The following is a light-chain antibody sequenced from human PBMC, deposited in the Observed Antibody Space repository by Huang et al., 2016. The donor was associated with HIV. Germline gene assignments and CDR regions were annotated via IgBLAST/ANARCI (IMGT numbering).Light chain of an antibody. V-gene: IGKV1-6*01. Sequence: AIQMTQFPSSLSASVGARVTITCRASQGIRNDLGWYQQKPGKAPKVLLYGASTLQSGVPSRFSGSGSGTDFTLTISSLQPEDFATYYCLHDFNYPYSFGQGTKLEIK. CDR3: LHDFNYPYS. J-gene: IGKJ2*03. CDR2: GAS. CDR1: QGIRND.